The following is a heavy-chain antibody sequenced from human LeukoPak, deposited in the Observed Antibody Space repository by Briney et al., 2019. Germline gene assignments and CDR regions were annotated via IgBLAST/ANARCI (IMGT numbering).Heavy chain of an antibody. V-gene: IGHV1-18*01. D-gene: IGHD3-22*01. CDR2: ISAYNGNT. CDR1: GYTFISYG. CDR3: ARGHRTAAYDSTGSDY. Sequence: GASVKVSCKASGYTFISYGISWVRQAPGQGLEWVGWISAYNGNTNYAQQFQGRVTMTTDTSTSTAYVELRSLRSDDTAVYYCARGHRTAAYDSTGSDYWGQGTLVTVSS. J-gene: IGHJ4*02.